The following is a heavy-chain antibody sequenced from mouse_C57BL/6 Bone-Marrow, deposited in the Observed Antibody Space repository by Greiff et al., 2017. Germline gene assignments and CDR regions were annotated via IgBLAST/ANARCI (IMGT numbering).Heavy chain of an antibody. J-gene: IGHJ3*01. Sequence: VQLQQPGAELVRPGTSVKLSCKASGYTFTSYWMHWVKQRPGQGLEWIGVIDPSVSYTTYKRKFKGKAPLPVTTSSSTPYRQLSTRTSEDSAVYYCARDYGGYYRTAWFAYWGQGTLVTVSA. V-gene: IGHV1-59*01. CDR2: IDPSVSYT. D-gene: IGHD2-3*01. CDR1: GYTFTSYW. CDR3: ARDYGGYYRTAWFAY.